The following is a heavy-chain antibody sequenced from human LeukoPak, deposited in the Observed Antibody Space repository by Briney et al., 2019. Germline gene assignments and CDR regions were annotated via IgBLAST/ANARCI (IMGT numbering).Heavy chain of an antibody. CDR3: ARDLVYYGSGSYYNEDYFDY. J-gene: IGHJ4*02. CDR2: IYTSGST. V-gene: IGHV4-39*07. Sequence: SETLSLTCTVSGGSISSSSYYWGWIRQPPGKGLEWIGRIYTSGSTNYNPSLKSRVTMSVDTSKNQFSLKLSSVTAADTAVYYCARDLVYYGSGSYYNEDYFDYWGQGTLVTVSS. CDR1: GGSISSSSYY. D-gene: IGHD3-10*01.